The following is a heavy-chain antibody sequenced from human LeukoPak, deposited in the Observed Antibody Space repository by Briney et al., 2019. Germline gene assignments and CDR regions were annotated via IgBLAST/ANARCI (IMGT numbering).Heavy chain of an antibody. CDR1: GFTVSSNY. V-gene: IGHV3-53*01. CDR3: ARGRVLLWFGESTSFDY. D-gene: IGHD3-10*01. Sequence: GGSLRLSCAASGFTVSSNYMSWVRQAPGKGLEWVSVIYSGGSTYYADSVKGRFTISRDNSKNTLYLQMNSLRAEDTAVYYCARGRVLLWFGESTSFDYWGQGTLVTVSS. CDR2: IYSGGST. J-gene: IGHJ4*02.